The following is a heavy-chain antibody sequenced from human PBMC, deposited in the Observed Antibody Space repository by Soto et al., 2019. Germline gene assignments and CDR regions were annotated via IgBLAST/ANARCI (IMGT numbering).Heavy chain of an antibody. V-gene: IGHV1-69*17. CDR1: GGTSSSYT. J-gene: IGHJ4*02. CDR2: IVPIFGMK. D-gene: IGHD6-13*01. Sequence: QVQLVQSGAEVKPPGSSVKVSCKASGGTSSSYTISWVRQAPGQGLEWMGGIVPIFGMKNYAQKFQDRLTITADTSTSTAYMELSSLRSEDTALYYCSTRGGQEQPFVDYRGQGTLVTVSS. CDR3: STRGGQEQPFVDY.